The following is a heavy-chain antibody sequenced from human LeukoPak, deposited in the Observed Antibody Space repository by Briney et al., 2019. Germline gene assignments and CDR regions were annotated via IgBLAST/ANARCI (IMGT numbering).Heavy chain of an antibody. J-gene: IGHJ4*02. CDR1: GYTFVSYG. CDR2: IIPIFGTA. V-gene: IGHV1-69*05. Sequence: ASVKVSCKASGYTFVSYGISWVRQATGQGLEWMGGIIPIFGTANYAQKFQGRVTITTDESTSTAYMELSSLRSEDTAVYYCARVGYSNSYDYWGQGTQVTVSS. D-gene: IGHD1-26*01. CDR3: ARVGYSNSYDY.